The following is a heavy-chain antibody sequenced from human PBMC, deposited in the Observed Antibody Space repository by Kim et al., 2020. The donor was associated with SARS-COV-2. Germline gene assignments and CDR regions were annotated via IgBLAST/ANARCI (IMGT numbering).Heavy chain of an antibody. CDR2: GSST. V-gene: IGHV3-23*01. Sequence: GSSTYYADTVKGRFTISRDNAKNTLYLQMNSLRAEDTAVYYCAKGKNSSPWGQGTLVTVSS. CDR3: AKGKNSSP. D-gene: IGHD2-15*01. J-gene: IGHJ5*02.